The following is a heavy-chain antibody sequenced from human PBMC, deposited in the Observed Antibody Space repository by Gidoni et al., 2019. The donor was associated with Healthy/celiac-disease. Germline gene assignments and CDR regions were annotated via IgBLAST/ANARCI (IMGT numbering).Heavy chain of an antibody. CDR1: GGSISSSSYY. CDR2: IYYSGRT. V-gene: IGHV4-39*01. Sequence: QLQLQESGPGLVKPSETLSLTCTVSGGSISSSSYYWGWIRQPPGKGLEWIGSIYYSGRTYYNPSLKSRVTISVDTSKNQFSLKLSSVTAADTAVYYCARHKEIAVAAWGQGTLVTVSS. CDR3: ARHKEIAVAA. J-gene: IGHJ5*02. D-gene: IGHD6-19*01.